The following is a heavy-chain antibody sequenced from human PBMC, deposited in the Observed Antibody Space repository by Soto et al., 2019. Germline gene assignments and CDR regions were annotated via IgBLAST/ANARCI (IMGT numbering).Heavy chain of an antibody. Sequence: SETLSLTCAVSGYSISSSNWWGWIRQPPGKGLEWIGYIYYSGTTYYNPSLKSRVTMSVDTSKNQFSLKLTSVTAVDTAVYYCARREIQGPIEYSGQGTLVTVSS. D-gene: IGHD1-26*01. CDR1: GYSISSSNW. CDR2: IYYSGTT. V-gene: IGHV4-28*01. J-gene: IGHJ4*02. CDR3: ARREIQGPIEY.